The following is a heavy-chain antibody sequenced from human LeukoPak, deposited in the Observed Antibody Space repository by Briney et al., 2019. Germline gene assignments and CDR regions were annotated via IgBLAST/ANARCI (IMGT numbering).Heavy chain of an antibody. Sequence: ASVKVSCKASGGTFSSYAISWVRQAPGQGLEWIGRIIPIFGTANYAQKFQGRVTITTDESTSTAYMELSSLRSEDTAVYYCARDKNAYYYDETGAFDIWGQGTMVTVSS. J-gene: IGHJ3*02. D-gene: IGHD3-22*01. V-gene: IGHV1-69*05. CDR3: ARDKNAYYYDETGAFDI. CDR2: IIPIFGTA. CDR1: GGTFSSYA.